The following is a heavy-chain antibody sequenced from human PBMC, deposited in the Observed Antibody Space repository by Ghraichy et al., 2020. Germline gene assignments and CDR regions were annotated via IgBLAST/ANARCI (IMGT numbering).Heavy chain of an antibody. Sequence: SVKVSCKASGGTFSSYAISWVRQAPGQGLEWMGGIIPIFGTANYAQKFQGRVTITADESTSTAYMELRSLRSDDTAVYYCARDQYYYDSSGYYNWFDPWGQGTLVTVSS. D-gene: IGHD3-22*01. J-gene: IGHJ5*02. V-gene: IGHV1-69*13. CDR1: GGTFSSYA. CDR3: ARDQYYYDSSGYYNWFDP. CDR2: IIPIFGTA.